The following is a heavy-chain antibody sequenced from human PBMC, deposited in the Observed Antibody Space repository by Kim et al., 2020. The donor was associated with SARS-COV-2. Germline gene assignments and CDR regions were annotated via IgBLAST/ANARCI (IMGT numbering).Heavy chain of an antibody. D-gene: IGHD6-19*01. CDR1: GFTVSSNY. Sequence: GGSLRLSCAASGFTVSSNYMSWVRQAPGKGLEWVSVIYSGGSTYYADSVKGRFTISRDNSKNTLYLQMNSLRAEDTAVYYCARGIAVAGTYYGMDVWGQGTTVTVSS. CDR2: IYSGGST. CDR3: ARGIAVAGTYYGMDV. J-gene: IGHJ6*02. V-gene: IGHV3-53*01.